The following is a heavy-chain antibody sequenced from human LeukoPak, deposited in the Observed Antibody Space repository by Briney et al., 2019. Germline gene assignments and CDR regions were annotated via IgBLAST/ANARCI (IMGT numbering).Heavy chain of an antibody. Sequence: SETLSLTCTVSGGSISSYQWSWIRQPPGKGLEWIGFIYHSGSTNYNPSLKSRVTISPDTSKNQFSLNLRSVIAADTAVYYCARHGLDSRGYYGPAYWGQGTLVTVSS. CDR1: GGSISSYQ. CDR2: IYHSGST. D-gene: IGHD3-22*01. J-gene: IGHJ4*02. V-gene: IGHV4-59*08. CDR3: ARHGLDSRGYYGPAY.